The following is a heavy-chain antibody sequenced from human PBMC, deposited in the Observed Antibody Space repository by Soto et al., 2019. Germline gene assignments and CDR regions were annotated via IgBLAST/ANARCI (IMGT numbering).Heavy chain of an antibody. J-gene: IGHJ4*02. V-gene: IGHV4-34*01. CDR3: ARAXSLGLQRRKYYFDY. CDR2: INHSGST. Sequence: PSETLSLTCAVYGGSFSGYYWSWIRQPPGKGLEWIGEINHSGSTNYNPSLKSRVTISVDTSKNQFSLKLSSVTAADTAVYYCARAXSLGLQRRKYYFDYWGQGTLVTVSS. D-gene: IGHD4-4*01. CDR1: GGSFSGYY.